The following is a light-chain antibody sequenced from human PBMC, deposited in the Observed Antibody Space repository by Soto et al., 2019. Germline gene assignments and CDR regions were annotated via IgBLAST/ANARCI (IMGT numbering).Light chain of an antibody. CDR1: QSVSSTY. CDR2: GAS. J-gene: IGKJ2*01. V-gene: IGKV3-20*01. Sequence: EIVLTQSPGTLSLSPGERATLSCRASQSVSSTYLAWYQQNPGQAPRLLIYGASSRATGIPDRFSGSGSGTDFTLTIRRLEPEDFAVYFCQHHGSSSYTFGQGTKLEIK. CDR3: QHHGSSSYT.